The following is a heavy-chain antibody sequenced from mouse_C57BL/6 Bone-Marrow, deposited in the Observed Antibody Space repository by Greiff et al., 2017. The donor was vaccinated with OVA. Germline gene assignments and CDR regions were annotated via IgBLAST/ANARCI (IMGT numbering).Heavy chain of an antibody. D-gene: IGHD1-1*01. J-gene: IGHJ3*01. CDR3: ARGDYGSSYLFAY. Sequence: QVQLQQSGAELMKPGASVKLSCKATGYTFTGYWIEWVKQRPGHGLEWIGEILPGSGSTNYNEKFKGKATFTADTSSNTAYMKLSSLTTEDSAIYYCARGDYGSSYLFAYWGQGTLVTVSA. V-gene: IGHV1-9*01. CDR1: GYTFTGYW. CDR2: ILPGSGST.